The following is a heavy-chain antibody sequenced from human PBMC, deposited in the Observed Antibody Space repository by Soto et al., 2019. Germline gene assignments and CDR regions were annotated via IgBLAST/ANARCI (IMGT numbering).Heavy chain of an antibody. Sequence: QVQLVESGGGVVQPGRSLRLSCAASGFTFSSYAMHWVRQAPGKGLXWVAVISYDGSNKYYADSVKGRFTISRDNSKNTLYLQMNSLRAEDTAVYYCARDGNSGSYGYFDYWGQGTLVTVSS. CDR2: ISYDGSNK. CDR3: ARDGNSGSYGYFDY. J-gene: IGHJ4*02. V-gene: IGHV3-30-3*01. D-gene: IGHD1-26*01. CDR1: GFTFSSYA.